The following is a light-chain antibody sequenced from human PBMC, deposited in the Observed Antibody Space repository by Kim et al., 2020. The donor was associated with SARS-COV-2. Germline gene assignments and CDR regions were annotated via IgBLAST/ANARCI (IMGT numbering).Light chain of an antibody. CDR2: LAS. Sequence: SASVGDRVTSTCRASESIGTWLAWYQQKPGRAPRLLIYLASTLENGVPSRFSGNGSGTEFSLSNTSLQPDDFATYYCQHYSRFPYTFGQGTKLEI. CDR3: QHYSRFPYT. V-gene: IGKV1-5*03. CDR1: ESIGTW. J-gene: IGKJ2*01.